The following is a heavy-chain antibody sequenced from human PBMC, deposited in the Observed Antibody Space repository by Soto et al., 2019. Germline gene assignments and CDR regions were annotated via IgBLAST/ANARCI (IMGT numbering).Heavy chain of an antibody. CDR2: ISAYNGNT. CDR3: AREYYYDSSGSVVPPDY. Sequence: ASVKVSCKASGYTFTSYGISWVRQAPGQGLEWMGWISAYNGNTNYSQKLQGRVTMTTDTSTSTAYMELRSLRSDDTAVYYCAREYYYDSSGSVVPPDYWVQGTLVTVSS. CDR1: GYTFTSYG. J-gene: IGHJ4*02. D-gene: IGHD3-22*01. V-gene: IGHV1-18*04.